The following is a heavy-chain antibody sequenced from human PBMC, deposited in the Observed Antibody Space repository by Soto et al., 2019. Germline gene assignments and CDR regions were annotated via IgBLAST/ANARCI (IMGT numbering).Heavy chain of an antibody. CDR2: IYYSGST. CDR1: GGSISSGGYY. Sequence: SETLSLTCTVSGGSISSGGYYWSWIRQHPGKGLEWIGYIYYSGSTYYNPSLKSRVTISVDTSKNQFSLKLSSVTAADTAVYYCARRLLWFGGYGMDVWGQGTTVTVSS. V-gene: IGHV4-31*03. CDR3: ARRLLWFGGYGMDV. D-gene: IGHD3-10*01. J-gene: IGHJ6*02.